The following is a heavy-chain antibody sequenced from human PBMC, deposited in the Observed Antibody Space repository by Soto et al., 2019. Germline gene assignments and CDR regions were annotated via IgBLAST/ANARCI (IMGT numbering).Heavy chain of an antibody. V-gene: IGHV4-4*07. D-gene: IGHD1-1*01. J-gene: IGHJ5*02. CDR2: IYATGTT. Sequence: XGTLSLTCTVSGASISGFYWSWIRKSAGRGLEWIGRIYATGTTDYNPSLKSRVMMSVDTSKKQFSLKLRSVTAADTAVYYCVRDGTKTLRDWFDPWGQGISVTVSS. CDR3: VRDGTKTLRDWFDP. CDR1: GASISGFY.